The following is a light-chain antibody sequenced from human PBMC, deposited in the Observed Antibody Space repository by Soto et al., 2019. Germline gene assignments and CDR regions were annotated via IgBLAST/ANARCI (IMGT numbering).Light chain of an antibody. J-gene: IGKJ2*01. Sequence: DIQMTQSPSTLSASVGDRVTITCRASQSISSWLAWYQQKPGKSPKLLIYKASSLESGVPSRFSGSGSGIEFTLTSSSLQTDDFATYACQQYNSYSNTFGQVTKLEIK. V-gene: IGKV1-5*03. CDR3: QQYNSYSNT. CDR1: QSISSW. CDR2: KAS.